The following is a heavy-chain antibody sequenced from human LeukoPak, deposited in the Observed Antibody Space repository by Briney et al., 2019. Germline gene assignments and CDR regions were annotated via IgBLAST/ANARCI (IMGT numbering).Heavy chain of an antibody. CDR3: VRAKRYFDWLPHY. V-gene: IGHV3-20*04. J-gene: IGHJ4*02. CDR2: INWNGGST. Sequence: PGGSLRLSCEASGFSFDDYGMNWVRQAPGKGLEWVCGINWNGGSTGYADSVKGRFTISRHNAKNSLYLQMNSLRAEDTALYYCVRAKRYFDWLPHYWGQGTLVTVSS. D-gene: IGHD3-9*01. CDR1: GFSFDDYG.